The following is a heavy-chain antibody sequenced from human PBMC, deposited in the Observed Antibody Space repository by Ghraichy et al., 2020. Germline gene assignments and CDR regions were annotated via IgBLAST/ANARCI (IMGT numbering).Heavy chain of an antibody. Sequence: GGSLRLSCAASGFTFSSYGMHWVRQAPGKGLEWVAVISYDGSNKYYADSVKGRFTISRDNSKNTLYLQMNSLRAEDTAVYYCAKASSTVTTYPLDYWGQGTLVTVSS. CDR1: GFTFSSYG. D-gene: IGHD4-17*01. CDR3: AKASSTVTTYPLDY. CDR2: ISYDGSNK. V-gene: IGHV3-30*18. J-gene: IGHJ4*02.